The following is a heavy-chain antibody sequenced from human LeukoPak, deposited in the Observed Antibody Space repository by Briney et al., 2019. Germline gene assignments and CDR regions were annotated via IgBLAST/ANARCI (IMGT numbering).Heavy chain of an antibody. D-gene: IGHD2-15*01. V-gene: IGHV4-59*01. J-gene: IGHJ3*02. CDR2: IYYSGST. CDR1: GGSISSYY. CDR3: ARAPRGVVVKSDAFDI. Sequence: SETLSLTCTVSGGSISSYYWSWIRQPPGRGLEWIGYIYYSGSTNYNPSLKSRVRTSVDTSKKQFSLKLSSVTAADTAVYYCARAPRGVVVKSDAFDIWGQGTMVTVSS.